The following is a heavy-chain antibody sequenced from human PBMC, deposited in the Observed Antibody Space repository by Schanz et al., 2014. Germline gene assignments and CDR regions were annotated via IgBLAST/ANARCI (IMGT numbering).Heavy chain of an antibody. Sequence: EVQLLESGGGLVQPGGSLRLSCAGSGFTFSSYAMSWVRQTPGKGLEWVSVISGSGVTIYYADSVKGRFTISRDNAKNSLYLQMNSLRAEDTGVYYCARGREVVAKIFDVWGQGTMVTVS. V-gene: IGHV3-48*01. J-gene: IGHJ3*01. CDR2: ISGSGVTI. CDR1: GFTFSSYA. D-gene: IGHD3-22*01. CDR3: ARGREVVAKIFDV.